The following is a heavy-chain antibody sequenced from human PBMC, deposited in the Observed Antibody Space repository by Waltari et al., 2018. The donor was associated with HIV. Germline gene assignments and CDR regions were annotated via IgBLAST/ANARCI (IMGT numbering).Heavy chain of an antibody. CDR3: ARGDFADLVDDYGDYVRPHSWFDP. CDR2: ISHSGST. Sequence: QVQLQQWGAGLLQPSETLSLTCAVYGGSLSGYYWTWLRQPPGKGLEGIGEISHSGSTDYNPSFKSRVTISIDTSKRQFSLRMTSVTAADTGLYFCARGDFADLVDDYGDYVRPHSWFDPWGQGTLVTV. J-gene: IGHJ5*02. V-gene: IGHV4-34*01. D-gene: IGHD4-17*01. CDR1: GGSLSGYY.